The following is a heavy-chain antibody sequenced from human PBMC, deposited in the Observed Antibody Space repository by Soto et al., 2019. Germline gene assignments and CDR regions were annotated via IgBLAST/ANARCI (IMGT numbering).Heavy chain of an antibody. CDR2: VYSSGTT. V-gene: IGHV4-4*07. D-gene: IGHD2-21*01. CDR3: ARDIASYAYGEGY. J-gene: IGHJ4*02. Sequence: PSETLSLTCSVSGGSINSYRWSWIRQPAGKGLEWIGRVYSSGTTDYNPSLNSRATMSVETSKNQFSLKLSSVTAEDTAVYYCARDIASYAYGEGYWGQG. CDR1: GGSINSYR.